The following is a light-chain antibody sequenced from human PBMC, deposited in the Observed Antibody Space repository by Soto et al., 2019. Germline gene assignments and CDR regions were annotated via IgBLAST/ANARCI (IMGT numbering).Light chain of an antibody. V-gene: IGKV3-20*01. J-gene: IGKJ2*03. CDR2: GAS. Sequence: IVLTQSPGTLSVSPGERATLSCRASQSVRRNCLAWYQQQPGQAPRLLIYGASNRATGIPDRFSGGGSGTDFTLTITRLEPEDFAVYYCHQYGGSPPHSFGQGTNLEIK. CDR1: QSVRRNC. CDR3: HQYGGSPPHS.